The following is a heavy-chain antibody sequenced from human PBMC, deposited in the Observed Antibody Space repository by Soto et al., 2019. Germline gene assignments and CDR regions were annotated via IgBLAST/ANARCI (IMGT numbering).Heavy chain of an antibody. CDR3: AAVSLYWKDY. CDR2: FDPDDGET. CDR1: GHTLTELS. D-gene: IGHD1-1*01. Sequence: GASVKVSCKFSGHTLTELSIYWVRQAPGKGLEWMGGFDPDDGETIYAQKFRGRVTMTEDTSTDTAYMELSSLRSEDTAVYYCAAVSLYWKDYWGQGTLVTVSS. V-gene: IGHV1-24*01. J-gene: IGHJ4*02.